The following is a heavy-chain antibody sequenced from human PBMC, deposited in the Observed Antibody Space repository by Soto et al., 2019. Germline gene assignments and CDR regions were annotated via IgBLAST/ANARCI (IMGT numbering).Heavy chain of an antibody. V-gene: IGHV3-23*01. CDR2: IIGSGAKT. J-gene: IGHJ4*02. CDR3: AEDHYYDSRGYTQFDY. Sequence: GSLRLSCAASGFNFSSYAMSWVRQAPGKGLEWVSAIIGSGAKTYYAASVKGRFTISRDNSKNTVFLQMNSLRAEDTAVYYCAEDHYYDSRGYTQFDYWGQGTLVTVSS. D-gene: IGHD3-22*01. CDR1: GFNFSSYA.